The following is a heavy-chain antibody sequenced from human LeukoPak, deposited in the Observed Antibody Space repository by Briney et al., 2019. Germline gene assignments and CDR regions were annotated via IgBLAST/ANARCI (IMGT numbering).Heavy chain of an antibody. CDR2: VYHTGNT. J-gene: IGHJ4*02. CDR3: AKSDGSGSYFDY. D-gene: IGHD3-10*01. CDR1: GGSIRNYY. V-gene: IGHV4-59*03. Sequence: SETLSLTCTVSGGSIRNYYWSWIRQPPGKGLEWIGYVYHTGNTKYNPSLESRATISIDTSKNQFSLKLSSVAAADSAVYYCAKSDGSGSYFDYWGQGTLVTVS.